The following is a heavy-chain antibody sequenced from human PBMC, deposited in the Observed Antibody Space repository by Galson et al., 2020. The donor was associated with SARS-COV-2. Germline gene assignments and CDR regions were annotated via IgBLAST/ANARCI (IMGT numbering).Heavy chain of an antibody. CDR2: MNPNTGGT. CDR3: ARVLDSGHNLSPKLYDY. J-gene: IGHJ4*02. Sequence: ASVKVSCKASGYTFTAYYIHWVRQAPGQGLEWMGWMNPNTGGTNYAQKFQGRVTMTRDTSIYTAYMELSSLIYDDTAVYYCARVLDSGHNLSPKLYDYWGQGTLVTVSS. D-gene: IGHD5-12*01. V-gene: IGHV1-2*02. CDR1: GYTFTAYY.